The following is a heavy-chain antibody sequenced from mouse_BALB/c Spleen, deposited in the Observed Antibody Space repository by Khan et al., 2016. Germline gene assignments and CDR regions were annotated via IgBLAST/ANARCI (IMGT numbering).Heavy chain of an antibody. CDR3: ARLYGSTYWYFDV. Sequence: VQLQESGAELVKPGASVKLSCKASGYTFTSYDINWVRQRPEQGLEWIGWIFPGDGSTKYNEKFKGKATLTTDKSSSTAYMQLSRLTSEDSAINFCARLYGSTYWYFDVWGAGTTVTVSS. J-gene: IGHJ1*01. CDR2: IFPGDGST. V-gene: IGHV1-85*01. D-gene: IGHD1-1*01. CDR1: GYTFTSYD.